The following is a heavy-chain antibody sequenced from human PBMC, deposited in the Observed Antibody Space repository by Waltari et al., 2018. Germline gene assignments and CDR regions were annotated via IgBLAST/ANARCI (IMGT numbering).Heavy chain of an antibody. CDR3: ARDQGTGGGEIDY. CDR1: GFIFDIYW. D-gene: IGHD3-16*01. V-gene: IGHV3-74*01. CDR2: IKGEGSGT. J-gene: IGHJ4*02. Sequence: EVQLVESGGGLVQPGGSLRPSCAASGFIFDIYWMHWVRQAPGQGLVWVSRIKGEGSGTDYADSVRGRFTMSRDTAQNTLYLQMNGLRAEDTALYYCARDQGTGGGEIDYWGQGTLVSVSS.